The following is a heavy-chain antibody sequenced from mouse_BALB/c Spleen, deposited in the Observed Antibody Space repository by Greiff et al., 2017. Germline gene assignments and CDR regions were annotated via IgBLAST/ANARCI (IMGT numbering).Heavy chain of an antibody. CDR2: ISSGGSYT. CDR3: ARRVYYYGSRYWYFDV. CDR1: GFTFSSYG. J-gene: IGHJ1*01. D-gene: IGHD1-1*01. Sequence: EVKLMESGGDLVKPGGSLKLSCAASGFTFSSYGMSWVRQTPDKRLEWVATISSGGSYTYYPDSVKGRFTISRDNAKNTLYLQMSSLKSEDTAMYYCARRVYYYGSRYWYFDVWGAGTTVTVSS. V-gene: IGHV5-6*02.